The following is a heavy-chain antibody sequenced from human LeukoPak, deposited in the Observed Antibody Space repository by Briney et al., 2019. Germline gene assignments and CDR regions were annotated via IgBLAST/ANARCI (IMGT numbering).Heavy chain of an antibody. CDR1: GGSFSGYY. CDR3: AGLIRPGWFDP. Sequence: TSETLSLTCAVYGGSFSGYYWSWIRQPPGKGLEWIGEINHSGSTNYNPSLKSRVTISVDTSKNQFSLKLSSVTAADTAVYYCAGLIRPGWFDPWGQGTLVTVSS. D-gene: IGHD1-14*01. J-gene: IGHJ5*02. V-gene: IGHV4-34*01. CDR2: INHSGST.